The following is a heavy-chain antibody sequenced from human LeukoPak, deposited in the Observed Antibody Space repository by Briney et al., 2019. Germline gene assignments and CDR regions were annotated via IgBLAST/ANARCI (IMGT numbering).Heavy chain of an antibody. CDR1: GFTFSSYA. D-gene: IGHD1-26*01. CDR3: AKTLSGSYSPNWFDP. V-gene: IGHV3-23*01. CDR2: ISGSGGST. J-gene: IGHJ5*02. Sequence: GGSLRLSCAASGFTFSSYAMSWVRQAPGKGLEWVSAISGSGGSTYYADSVKGRFTISRDNSKNTLYLQMNSLRAEDTAVYYCAKTLSGSYSPNWFDPWGRGTLVTVSS.